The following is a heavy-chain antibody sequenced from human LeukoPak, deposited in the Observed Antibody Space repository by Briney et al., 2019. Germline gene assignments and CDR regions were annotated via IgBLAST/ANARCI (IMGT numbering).Heavy chain of an antibody. Sequence: GGSLRLSCAASGFXFSDYEMNWVRQAPGKGLEWLSYISIGGSTIYYADSVKGRITISRDNAKNSLYLQMNSLRAEDTAVYYCASTVANDYWGQGTLVTVSS. D-gene: IGHD4-23*01. V-gene: IGHV3-48*03. CDR3: ASTVANDY. CDR1: GFXFSDYE. CDR2: ISIGGSTI. J-gene: IGHJ4*02.